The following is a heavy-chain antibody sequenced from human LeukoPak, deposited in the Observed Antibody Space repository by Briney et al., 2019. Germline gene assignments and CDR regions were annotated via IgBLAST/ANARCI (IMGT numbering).Heavy chain of an antibody. D-gene: IGHD2-8*01. J-gene: IGHJ4*02. CDR1: GGSISSSTYF. CDR2: VYYSGTT. Sequence: PSETLSLTCTVSGGSISSSTYFWGWLRQPPGTRLEWIGGVYYSGTTYYNPSLKSRVTISVDTSKNQFSLKLSSVTAADTAVYYCARGYCTNAVCSLGPTQAWGQGTLVTVSS. V-gene: IGHV4-39*07. CDR3: ARGYCTNAVCSLGPTQA.